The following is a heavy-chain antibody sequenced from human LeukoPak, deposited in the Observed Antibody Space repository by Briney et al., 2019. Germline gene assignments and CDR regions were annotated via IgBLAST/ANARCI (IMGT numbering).Heavy chain of an antibody. Sequence: SETLSLTCTVSGGSISNYYWSWIRQPPGKGLEWIGYISHSGSTNYSPSLKSRVTISLDTSKNQFSLKLSSVTAADTAVYYCARLIDAFDIWGQGTMVTVSS. J-gene: IGHJ3*02. CDR2: ISHSGST. CDR3: ARLIDAFDI. V-gene: IGHV4-59*08. D-gene: IGHD3-22*01. CDR1: GGSISNYY.